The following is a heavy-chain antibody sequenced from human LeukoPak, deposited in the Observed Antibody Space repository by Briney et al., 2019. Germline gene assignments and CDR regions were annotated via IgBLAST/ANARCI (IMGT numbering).Heavy chain of an antibody. CDR3: ARSPTGTTVSYFDY. CDR2: ISSSSSTI. V-gene: IGHV3-48*04. D-gene: IGHD1-1*01. CDR1: GFAFSSFN. J-gene: IGHJ4*02. Sequence: GGSLRLSCAASGFAFSSFNMNWVRQAPGKGPEWVSYISSSSSTIYYADSVKGRFTISRDNAKNSLYLQMNSLRAEDTAVYYCARSPTGTTVSYFDYWGQGTLVTVSS.